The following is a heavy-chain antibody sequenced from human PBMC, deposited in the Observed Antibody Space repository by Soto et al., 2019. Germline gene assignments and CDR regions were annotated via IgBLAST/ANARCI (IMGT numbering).Heavy chain of an antibody. CDR1: GYSFTSYW. CDR2: IDPNDSYT. J-gene: IGHJ6*02. D-gene: IGHD5-18*01. CDR3: ARTSMQSRGYSYGHGGMDV. Sequence: GESLKISCKGSGYSFTSYWISWVRQMPGKGLEWMGRIDPNDSYTNYSPSFQGHVTISADKSISTAYLQCSSLKASDTAMYYCARTSMQSRGYSYGHGGMDVWGQGTTVTVSS. V-gene: IGHV5-10-1*01.